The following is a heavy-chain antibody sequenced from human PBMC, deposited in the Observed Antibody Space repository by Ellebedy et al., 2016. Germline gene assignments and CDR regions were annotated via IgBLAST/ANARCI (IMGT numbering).Heavy chain of an antibody. J-gene: IGHJ3*02. CDR1: GFTFGDYA. CDR2: IKSNRHGGTT. Sequence: GGSLRLSCIASGFTFGDYAMSWFRQTPGKGLEWVSFIKSNRHGGTTEHAASVRGRFTISRDDSRSIVYLQMNSLQPEDTAVYYCSRDRSLWFYYERSSYSDAFDIWGQGTMVTVSS. V-gene: IGHV3-49*03. D-gene: IGHD3-22*01. CDR3: SRDRSLWFYYERSSYSDAFDI.